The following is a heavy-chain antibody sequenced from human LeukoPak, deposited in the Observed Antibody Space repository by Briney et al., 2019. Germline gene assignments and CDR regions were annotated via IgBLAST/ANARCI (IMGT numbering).Heavy chain of an antibody. CDR1: GLTFSSYA. Sequence: GGSLRLSCAASGLTFSSYAMHWVRQAPGKGLEWVAVISYDGSNKYYADSVKGRFTISRDNSKNTLYLQMNSLRAEDTAVYYCAREGDVVVPAAIFFDYWGQGTLVTVSS. CDR2: ISYDGSNK. D-gene: IGHD2-2*01. CDR3: AREGDVVVPAAIFFDY. V-gene: IGHV3-30-3*01. J-gene: IGHJ4*02.